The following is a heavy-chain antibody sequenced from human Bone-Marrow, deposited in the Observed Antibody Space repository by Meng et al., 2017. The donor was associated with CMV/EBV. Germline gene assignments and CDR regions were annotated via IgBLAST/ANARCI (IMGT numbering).Heavy chain of an antibody. J-gene: IGHJ4*02. CDR1: GFTFSSYS. CDR2: ISGSGGST. CDR3: VKDSAEYSSSSDY. Sequence: GESLKISCAASGFTFSSYSMNWVRQAPGKGLEWVSAISGSGGSTYYADSVKGRFTISRDNSKNTLYLQMNSLRAEDTAVYYCVKDSAEYSSSSDYWGQGTLVTVSS. D-gene: IGHD6-6*01. V-gene: IGHV3-23*01.